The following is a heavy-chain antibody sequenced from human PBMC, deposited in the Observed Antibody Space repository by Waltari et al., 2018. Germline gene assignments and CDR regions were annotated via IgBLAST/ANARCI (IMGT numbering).Heavy chain of an antibody. D-gene: IGHD3-10*01. Sequence: EVQLVQSGADVKKPGESLKISCKASGSSFSKFWIRWVRQVPGRGLESVGVFYHGNSPTTYSPSFQGHVTITSDRSITTAFLQWNSLRASDTAIYYCARLGTPHPSHPDFHDWGQGTLVTVSS. V-gene: IGHV5-51*01. J-gene: IGHJ4*02. CDR3: ARLGTPHPSHPDFHD. CDR2: FYHGNSPT. CDR1: GSSFSKFW.